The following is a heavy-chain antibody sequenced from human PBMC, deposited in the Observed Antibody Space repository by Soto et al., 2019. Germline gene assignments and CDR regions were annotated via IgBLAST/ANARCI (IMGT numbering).Heavy chain of an antibody. J-gene: IGHJ4*02. CDR1: GYTFTSYA. Sequence: ASVKVSCKASGYTFTSYAMHWVRQAPGQRLEWMGWINAGNGNTKYSQKFQDRVTITTDTSASTTYMELSSLKSEDTAVYYCARDVAAADYWGQGTLVTVSS. V-gene: IGHV1-3*01. CDR3: ARDVAAADY. CDR2: INAGNGNT. D-gene: IGHD6-13*01.